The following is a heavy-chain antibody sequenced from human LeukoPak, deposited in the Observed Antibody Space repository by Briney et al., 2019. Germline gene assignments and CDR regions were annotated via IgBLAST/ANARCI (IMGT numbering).Heavy chain of an antibody. J-gene: IGHJ4*02. V-gene: IGHV4-59*01. CDR2: IYYSGST. CDR3: ARVDPDSSSTLKVFDY. D-gene: IGHD6-6*01. CDR1: GGSISSYY. Sequence: SETLSLTCTVSGGSISSYYWSWIRQPPGKGLEWIGYIYYSGSTNYNPSLKSRVTISVDTSKNQFSLKLSSVTAADTAVYYCARVDPDSSSTLKVFDYWGQGTLVTVSS.